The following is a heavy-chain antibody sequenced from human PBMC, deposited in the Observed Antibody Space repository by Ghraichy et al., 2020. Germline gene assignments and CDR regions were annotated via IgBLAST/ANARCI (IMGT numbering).Heavy chain of an antibody. D-gene: IGHD1/OR15-1a*01. J-gene: IGHJ6*02. Sequence: LSLTCAASGFTFSSYGMHWVRQAPGKGLEWVAVIWYDGSNKYYADSVKGRFTISRDNSKNTLYLQMNSLRAEDTAVYYCARDEVTGTPHYYYYGMDVWGQGTTVTVSS. V-gene: IGHV3-33*01. CDR3: ARDEVTGTPHYYYYGMDV. CDR1: GFTFSSYG. CDR2: IWYDGSNK.